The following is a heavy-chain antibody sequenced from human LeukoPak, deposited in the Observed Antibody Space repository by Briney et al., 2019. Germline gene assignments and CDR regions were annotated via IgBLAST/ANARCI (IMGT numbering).Heavy chain of an antibody. Sequence: PSETLSLTCTVSGGSISSYYWSWIRQPPWKGLEWIGYIYYSGSTNYNPSLKSRVTISVDTSKNQFSLKLSSVTAADTAVYYCVREPITAAGLAKDWGQGILVTVSS. CDR2: IYYSGST. CDR3: VREPITAAGLAKD. J-gene: IGHJ4*02. CDR1: GGSISSYY. D-gene: IGHD6-13*01. V-gene: IGHV4-59*01.